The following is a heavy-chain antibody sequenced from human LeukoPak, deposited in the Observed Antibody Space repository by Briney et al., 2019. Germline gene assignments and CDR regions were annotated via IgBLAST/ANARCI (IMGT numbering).Heavy chain of an antibody. J-gene: IGHJ4*02. V-gene: IGHV1-69*04. CDR2: IIPILGIA. D-gene: IGHD6-19*01. CDR3: ASAAVAGTAPVRY. CDR1: GGTFSSYA. Sequence: GASVKVSCKASGGTFSSYAISWVRQAPGQGLEWMGRIIPILGIANYAQKFQGRVTITADKFTSTAYMELSSLRSEDTAVYYCASAAVAGTAPVRYWRQGTLVSVSS.